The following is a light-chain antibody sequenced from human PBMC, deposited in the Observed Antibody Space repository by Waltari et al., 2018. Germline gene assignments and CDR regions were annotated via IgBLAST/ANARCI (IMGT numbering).Light chain of an antibody. V-gene: IGKV3-11*01. CDR3: QQCNIWPPS. Sequence: ETVLTQSPATLSLSPGERAILSCRASQSLPSGYLAWYQQKPGQAPRLLIFGASSRATGIPARFSGSGSGTDFTLTISSLEPEDAAVYYCQQCNIWPPSFGRGPTWRSN. J-gene: IGKJ2*03. CDR1: QSLPSGY. CDR2: GAS.